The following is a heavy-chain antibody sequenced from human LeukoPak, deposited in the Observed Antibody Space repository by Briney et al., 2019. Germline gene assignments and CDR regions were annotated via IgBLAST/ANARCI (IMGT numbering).Heavy chain of an antibody. D-gene: IGHD6-13*01. CDR2: INPNSGGT. V-gene: IGHV1-2*04. J-gene: IGHJ4*02. CDR1: GYTFTGYY. CDR3: ARDPSYPGIAAAGHFFDY. Sequence: ASVKVSCKASGYTFTGYYMHWVRQAPGQGLEWMGWINPNSGGTNYAQKFQGWVTMTRDTSISTAYMELSRLRSDDTAVYYCARDPSYPGIAAAGHFFDYWGQGTLVTVSS.